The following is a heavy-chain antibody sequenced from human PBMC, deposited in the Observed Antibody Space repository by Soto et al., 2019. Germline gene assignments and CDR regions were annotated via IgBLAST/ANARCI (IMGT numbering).Heavy chain of an antibody. CDR2: VKQDGSET. V-gene: IGHV3-7*01. Sequence: EVHLVESGGGLVQPGGSLRLSCAASGFTFSGHWMSWVRQAPGKGLEWVAHVKQDGSETFYVGSVKGRFTISRDNAKDSLDLQMNSLSDEDTALYYCARDRAFCSGTNCRRGSIYYYYMDVWGNGTTVTVSS. J-gene: IGHJ6*03. CDR1: GFTFSGHW. D-gene: IGHD2-2*01. CDR3: ARDRAFCSGTNCRRGSIYYYYMDV.